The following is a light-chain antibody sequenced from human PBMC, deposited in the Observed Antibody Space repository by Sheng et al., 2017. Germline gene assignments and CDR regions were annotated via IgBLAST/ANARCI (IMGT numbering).Light chain of an antibody. J-gene: IGKJ3*01. CDR1: HSVSSN. Sequence: EIVMTQSPATLSVSPGERATLSCRAGHSVSSNLAWYQQKRGQAPRLLIFGASTRATGIPARFSGSGSGTEFTLTISSLQSEDFAVYYCQQYDKWPLTFGPGTKVDIK. CDR3: QQYDKWPLT. CDR2: GAS. V-gene: IGKV3-15*01.